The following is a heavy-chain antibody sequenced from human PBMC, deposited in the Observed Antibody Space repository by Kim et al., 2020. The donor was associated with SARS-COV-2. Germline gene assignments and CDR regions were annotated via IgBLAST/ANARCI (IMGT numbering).Heavy chain of an antibody. J-gene: IGHJ5*02. CDR2: FDPEDGET. Sequence: ASVKVSCKVSGYTLTELSMHWVRQAPGKGLEWMGGFDPEDGETIYAQKFQGRVTMTEDTSTDTAYMELSSLRSEDTAVYYCATVGGGSSWYRGWFDPWGQGTLVTVSS. V-gene: IGHV1-24*01. CDR1: GYTLTELS. CDR3: ATVGGGSSWYRGWFDP. D-gene: IGHD6-13*01.